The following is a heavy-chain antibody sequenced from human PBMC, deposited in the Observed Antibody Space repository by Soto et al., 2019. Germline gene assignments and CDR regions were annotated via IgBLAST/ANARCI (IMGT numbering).Heavy chain of an antibody. D-gene: IGHD4-17*01. J-gene: IGHJ6*02. V-gene: IGHV5-51*01. CDR2: IYPGDSDT. CDR1: GYSIISYC. Sequence: GDFKKISCNGSGYSIISYCIVWVRQKPGKGLEWMGVIYPGDSDTRYSPSFQGQVTISADKSISTAYLQWSSLKASDTAMYYCARHVATVGNYYYYGMDVWGQGTTVTVSS. CDR3: ARHVATVGNYYYYGMDV.